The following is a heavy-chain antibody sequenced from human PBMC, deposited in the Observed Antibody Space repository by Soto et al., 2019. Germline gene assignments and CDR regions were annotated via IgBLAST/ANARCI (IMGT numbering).Heavy chain of an antibody. CDR3: AKVSRKGSAIDFDY. Sequence: QVQLVQSGAELKKPGASVKVSCKASGYTFSNYDMNWVRQATGQGPEWIGWVNPNNGDTGYAQKFRGRVTLNTYIPTTTAYMELTSPRSEDTAIYYCAKVSRKGSAIDFDYWGQGTLITVSS. CDR2: VNPNNGDT. CDR1: GYTFSNYD. V-gene: IGHV1-8*01. J-gene: IGHJ4*02. D-gene: IGHD3-10*01.